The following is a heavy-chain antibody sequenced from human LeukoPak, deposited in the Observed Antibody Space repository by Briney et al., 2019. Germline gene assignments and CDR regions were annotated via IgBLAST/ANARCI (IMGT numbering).Heavy chain of an antibody. D-gene: IGHD2-15*01. CDR1: GYSFTSYW. V-gene: IGHV5-51*01. Sequence: GESLKISCKGSGYSFTSYWIGWVRQMPGKGLEWMGIIYPGDSDTRYSPSFQGQVTTSADKSISTAYLQWSSLKASDTAMYYCARLLSDCSGGSCYWAYLDYWGQGTLVTVSS. CDR2: IYPGDSDT. J-gene: IGHJ4*02. CDR3: ARLLSDCSGGSCYWAYLDY.